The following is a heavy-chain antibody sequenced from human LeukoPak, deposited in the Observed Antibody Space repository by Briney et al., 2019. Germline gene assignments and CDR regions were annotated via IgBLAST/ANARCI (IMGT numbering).Heavy chain of an antibody. D-gene: IGHD2-15*01. CDR3: ARGWGYCSGGSCYNNWFDP. J-gene: IGHJ5*02. CDR2: ISHSGST. V-gene: IGHV4-34*01. Sequence: PSETLSLTCAVYGGSFSGYYWSWIRQPPGKGLEWIGEISHSGSTNYNPSLKSRVTIPVDTSKNQFSLKLSSVTAADTAVYYCARGWGYCSGGSCYNNWFDPWGQGTLVIVSS. CDR1: GGSFSGYY.